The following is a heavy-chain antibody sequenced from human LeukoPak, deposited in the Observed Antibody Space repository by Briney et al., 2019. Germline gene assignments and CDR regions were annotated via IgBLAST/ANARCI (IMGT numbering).Heavy chain of an antibody. J-gene: IGHJ3*02. CDR3: ARVRYCSGGSCYSGAFDI. D-gene: IGHD2-15*01. CDR2: ISSSSSYI. CDR1: GFTFSSYS. V-gene: IGHV3-21*01. Sequence: PGGTLRLSCADSGFTFSSYSMNWVRQAPGKGLEWVSSISSSSSYIYYADSVKGRFTISRDNAKNSLYLQMNSLRAEDTAVYYCARVRYCSGGSCYSGAFDIWGQGTMVTVSS.